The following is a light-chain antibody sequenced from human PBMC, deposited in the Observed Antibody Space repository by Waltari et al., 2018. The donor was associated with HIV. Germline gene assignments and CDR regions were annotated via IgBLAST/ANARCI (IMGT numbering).Light chain of an antibody. CDR3: SSYTSSNTFVV. J-gene: IGLJ2*01. CDR2: GVS. V-gene: IGLV2-18*02. Sequence: QSALTQPPSVSGSPGQSVTISCTGTSSSVGNYNRVSWYQQPPGSAPKLMIHGVSNRPSGVPRRFPGSKSGNTASLTISGLQAEDEADYYCSSYTSSNTFVVFGGGTKLTVL. CDR1: SSSVGNYNR.